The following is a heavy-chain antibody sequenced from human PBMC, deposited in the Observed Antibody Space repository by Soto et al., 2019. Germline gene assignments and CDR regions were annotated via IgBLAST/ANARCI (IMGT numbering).Heavy chain of an antibody. D-gene: IGHD6-13*01. V-gene: IGHV3-33*01. CDR1: GFTFSSYG. CDR3: ARSQYSSGWYPFDY. CDR2: IYYDGSNK. Sequence: PGGSLRLSCAASGFTFSSYGMHWVRQAPGKGLEWVAVIYYDGSNKYYTDSVKGRFTISRDNSKNTLYLQMNSLRAEDTAVFYCARSQYSSGWYPFDYWGQGTLVTVSS. J-gene: IGHJ4*02.